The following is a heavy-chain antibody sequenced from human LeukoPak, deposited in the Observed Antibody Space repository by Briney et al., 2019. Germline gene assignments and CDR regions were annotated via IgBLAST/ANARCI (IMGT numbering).Heavy chain of an antibody. CDR3: ARANMVRGVGLFFDRNSFDP. Sequence: ASVKVSCKASGGTFSSYAISWVRQAPGQGLEWMRWINPNSGGTNYAQKFQGRVTMTRDTSISTAYMELSGLRSDDTAVYYRARANMVRGVGLFFDRNSFDPWGQGTLVTVSS. CDR1: GGTFSSYA. D-gene: IGHD3-10*01. CDR2: INPNSGGT. J-gene: IGHJ5*02. V-gene: IGHV1-2*02.